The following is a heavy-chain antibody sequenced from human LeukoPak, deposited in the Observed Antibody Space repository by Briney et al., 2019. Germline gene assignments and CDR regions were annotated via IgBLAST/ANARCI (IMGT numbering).Heavy chain of an antibody. D-gene: IGHD3-22*01. CDR1: GGSINNYY. Sequence: PSETLSLTRAVSGGSINNYYWNSIPQPPGNELGWIGYIKYSGRTNYNPSLQSRVTISVDTSKNQFSLKLTSVTAADTALYYCARGTHCNDSSGFFSLDYWGQGTLVTVSS. CDR3: ARGTHCNDSSGFFSLDY. J-gene: IGHJ4*02. V-gene: IGHV4-59*01. CDR2: IKYSGRT.